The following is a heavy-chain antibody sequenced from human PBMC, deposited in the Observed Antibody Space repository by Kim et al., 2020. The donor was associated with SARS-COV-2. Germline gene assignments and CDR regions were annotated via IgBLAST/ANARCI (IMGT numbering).Heavy chain of an antibody. D-gene: IGHD6-6*01. CDR1: GDSVSSNSAA. CDR2: TYYRSKWYN. CDR3: AREDSSSSYYYYYYGMDV. Sequence: SQTLSLTCAISGDSVSSNSAAWNWIRQSPSRGLEWLGRTYYRSKWYNDYAVSVKSRITINPDTSKNQFSLQLNSVTPEDTAVYYCAREDSSSSYYYYYYGMDVWGQGTTVTVSS. V-gene: IGHV6-1*01. J-gene: IGHJ6*02.